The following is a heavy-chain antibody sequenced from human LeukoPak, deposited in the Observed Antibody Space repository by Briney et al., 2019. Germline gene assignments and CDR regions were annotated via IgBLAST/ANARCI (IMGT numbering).Heavy chain of an antibody. V-gene: IGHV3-30-3*01. D-gene: IGHD5-18*01. J-gene: IGHJ4*02. CDR1: GFTFSTYP. CDR3: ARLNLGYGYFLEATKHDY. Sequence: GRSLRLSCAASGFTFSTYPMHWVRQAPGKGLEWVAVISYDDGTNKYYADSVKGRFTISRDNSKNTPYLQMNSLRAEDTAVYYCARLNLGYGYFLEATKHDYWGQGTLVTVSS. CDR2: ISYDDGTNK.